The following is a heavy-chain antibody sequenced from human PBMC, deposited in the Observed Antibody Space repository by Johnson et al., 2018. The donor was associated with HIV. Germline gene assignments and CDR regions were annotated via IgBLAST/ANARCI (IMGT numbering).Heavy chain of an antibody. J-gene: IGHJ3*02. CDR3: ARDTASSGTLDAFDI. V-gene: IGHV3-30-3*01. CDR1: GFTFSSYA. D-gene: IGHD5-18*01. Sequence: QVQLVESGGGVVQPGRSLRLSCAASGFTFSSYAMHWVRQAPGKGLEWVAVISYDGSNKYYADSVKGRFTISRDNAKNSLYLQMNSLRAEDTAVYYCARDTASSGTLDAFDIWGQGTMVTVSS. CDR2: ISYDGSNK.